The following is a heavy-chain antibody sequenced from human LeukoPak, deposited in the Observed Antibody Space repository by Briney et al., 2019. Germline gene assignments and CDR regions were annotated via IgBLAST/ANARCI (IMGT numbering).Heavy chain of an antibody. Sequence: GGSLRLSCAASGSTFSSYSMNWVRQAPGKGLEWVSSISSSSSYIYYADSVKGRFTISRDNAKNSLYLQMNSLRAEDTAVYYCARDYDSSGYYYGYWGQGTLVTVSS. CDR3: ARDYDSSGYYYGY. J-gene: IGHJ4*02. CDR1: GSTFSSYS. CDR2: ISSSSSYI. D-gene: IGHD3-22*01. V-gene: IGHV3-21*01.